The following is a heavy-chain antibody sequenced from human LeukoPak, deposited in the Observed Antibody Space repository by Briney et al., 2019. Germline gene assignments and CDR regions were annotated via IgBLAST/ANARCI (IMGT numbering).Heavy chain of an antibody. CDR1: GGSISSSSYY. D-gene: IGHD1-1*01. J-gene: IGHJ3*02. V-gene: IGHV4-39*01. CDR3: ARLGYSAAFDI. Sequence: PSETLSLTCTVSGGSISSSSYYWGWLRPPPGKGLEWIGSIYYSGSTYYNPSLKSRVTIAVDTSKNQFSLKLSSVTAADTAVYYCARLGYSAAFDIWGQGTMVTVSS. CDR2: IYYSGST.